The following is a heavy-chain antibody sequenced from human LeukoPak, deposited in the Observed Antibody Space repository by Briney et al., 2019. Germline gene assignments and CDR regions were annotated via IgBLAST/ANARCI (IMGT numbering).Heavy chain of an antibody. CDR3: ARGLAGFWSGYSDAFDI. Sequence: ASVKVSCKASGYTFTSYYMHWVRQAPGQGLEWMGWINPNSGGTNYAQKFQGRVTMTRDTSISTAYMELSRLRSDDTAVYYCARGLAGFWSGYSDAFDIWGQGTMVTVSS. D-gene: IGHD3-3*01. CDR2: INPNSGGT. CDR1: GYTFTSYY. J-gene: IGHJ3*02. V-gene: IGHV1-2*02.